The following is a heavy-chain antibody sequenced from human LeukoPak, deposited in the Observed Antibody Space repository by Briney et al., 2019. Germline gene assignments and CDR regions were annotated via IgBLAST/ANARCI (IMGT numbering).Heavy chain of an antibody. CDR2: ISYDGSRK. D-gene: IGHD6-13*01. CDR1: GLTFSNYA. J-gene: IGHJ4*02. CDR3: ATAPLYSSSWYFRGYFDD. V-gene: IGHV3-30*04. Sequence: PGGSLRLSCTGSGLTFSNYAMHWGRQAPGKGLEWVAVISYDGSRKDYTDSVKGRFTISRDNPKNTLYLQMNSLRAEDTAVYSCATAPLYSSSWYFRGYFDDWGQGTLVTVSS.